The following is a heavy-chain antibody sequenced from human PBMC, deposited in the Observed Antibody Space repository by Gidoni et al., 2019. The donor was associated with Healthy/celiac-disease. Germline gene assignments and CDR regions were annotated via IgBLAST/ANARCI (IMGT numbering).Heavy chain of an antibody. Sequence: QVQLQESGPGLVKPSETLSLTCIVSGGSISSYYWSWIRQPPGKGLEWIGYIYYSGSTNYNPSLKSRVTISVDTSKNQFSLKLSSVTAADTAVYYCARGLLYIDYWGQGTLVTVSS. D-gene: IGHD3-22*01. V-gene: IGHV4-59*01. J-gene: IGHJ4*02. CDR1: GGSISSYY. CDR2: IYYSGST. CDR3: ARGLLYIDY.